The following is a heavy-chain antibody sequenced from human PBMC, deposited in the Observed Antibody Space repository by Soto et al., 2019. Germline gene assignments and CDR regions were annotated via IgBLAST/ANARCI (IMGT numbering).Heavy chain of an antibody. D-gene: IGHD3-10*01. CDR2: FYNGGTT. Sequence: QVQLQESGPGLVKPSETLSLTCTVSGGSISTYYWVWIRQAPGKGLEWIGVFYNGGTTNDSHSLNSRVPISVHTSKIQFSLKLNSVTAADTAVYYCARDGSERPATYWGQGILVTVSS. V-gene: IGHV4-59*01. CDR3: ARDGSERPATY. J-gene: IGHJ4*02. CDR1: GGSISTYY.